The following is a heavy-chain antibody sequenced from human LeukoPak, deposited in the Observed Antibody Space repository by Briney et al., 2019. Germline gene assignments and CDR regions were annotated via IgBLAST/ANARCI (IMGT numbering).Heavy chain of an antibody. V-gene: IGHV3-7*01. CDR3: VRDFRSADY. CDR1: GFIFSGYW. J-gene: IGHJ4*02. CDR2: IKQDGSEK. Sequence: PGGSLRLSCAGSGFIFSGYWMSWVRQAPGKGLEWVANIKQDGSEKYYVDSVKGRFTISRDNAKNMVFLQMNSLRADDTAVYYCVRDFRSADYWGQGILVTVSS.